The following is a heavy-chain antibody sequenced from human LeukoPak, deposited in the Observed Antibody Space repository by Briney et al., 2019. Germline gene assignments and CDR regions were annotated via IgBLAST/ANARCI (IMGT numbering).Heavy chain of an antibody. CDR2: IYYSGST. J-gene: IGHJ4*02. Sequence: SETLSLTCTVAGGSISSYYWSWIRQPSGKGLEWIGYIYYSGSTNYNPSLKSRVTISVDTSKNQFSLKLSSVTAADTAVYYCARESTVAGTGIDYWGQGTLVTVSS. CDR3: ARESTVAGTGIDY. V-gene: IGHV4-59*01. D-gene: IGHD6-19*01. CDR1: GGSISSYY.